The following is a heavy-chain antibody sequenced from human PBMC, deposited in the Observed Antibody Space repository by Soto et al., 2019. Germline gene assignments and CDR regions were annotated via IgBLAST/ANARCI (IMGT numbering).Heavy chain of an antibody. CDR3: ARSSGWYYDFWSGYKSAFDI. D-gene: IGHD3-3*01. CDR1: GGSISSSSYY. J-gene: IGHJ3*02. CDR2: IYYSGST. Sequence: QLQLQESGPGLVKPSETLSLTCTVSGGSISSSSYYWGWIRQPPGKGLEWIGSIYYSGSTYYNPSLKSRVTISVDTSKNQFSLKLSSVTAADTAVYYCARSSGWYYDFWSGYKSAFDIWGQGTMVTVSS. V-gene: IGHV4-39*01.